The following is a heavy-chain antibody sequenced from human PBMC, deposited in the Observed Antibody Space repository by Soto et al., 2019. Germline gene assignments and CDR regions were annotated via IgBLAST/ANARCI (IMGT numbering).Heavy chain of an antibody. V-gene: IGHV4-59*08. CDR1: GGSISSYY. CDR2: IYYSGST. D-gene: IGHD2-15*01. CDR3: ARRGYCNGNTCYSFDY. J-gene: IGHJ4*02. Sequence: SETLSLTCTVPGGSISSYYWSWIRQPPGKGLEWIGYIYYSGSTNYNPSLKSRVTISVDTSKNQFSLNLSSVTAADTAVYYCARRGYCNGNTCYSFDYWGQGTLVTVS.